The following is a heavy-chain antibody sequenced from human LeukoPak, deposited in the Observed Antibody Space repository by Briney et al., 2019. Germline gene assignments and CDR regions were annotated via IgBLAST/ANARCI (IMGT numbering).Heavy chain of an antibody. J-gene: IGHJ5*02. CDR2: IYTSGST. Sequence: SETLSLTXTVSGGSISSGSYYWSWIRQPAGKGLEWIGRIYTSGSTNYNPSLKSRVTISVDTSKNQFSLKLSSVTAADTAVYYCARGYCSSTSCYWDNWFDPWGQGTLVTVSS. V-gene: IGHV4-61*02. CDR1: GGSISSGSYY. D-gene: IGHD2-2*01. CDR3: ARGYCSSTSCYWDNWFDP.